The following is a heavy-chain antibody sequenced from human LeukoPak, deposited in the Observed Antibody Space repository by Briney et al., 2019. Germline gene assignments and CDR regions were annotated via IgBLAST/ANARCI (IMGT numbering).Heavy chain of an antibody. J-gene: IGHJ4*02. CDR2: ISGSGGST. CDR1: GFTFSSYA. CDR3: AKGGNYDILTGYPF. V-gene: IGHV3-23*01. Sequence: GGSLRLSCAASGFTFSSYAMSWVRQAPGKGLEWVSAISGSGGSTYYADSVKGRFTISRDNSKNTLYLQMNSLRAENTAVYYCAKGGNYDILTGYPFWGQGTLVTVSS. D-gene: IGHD3-9*01.